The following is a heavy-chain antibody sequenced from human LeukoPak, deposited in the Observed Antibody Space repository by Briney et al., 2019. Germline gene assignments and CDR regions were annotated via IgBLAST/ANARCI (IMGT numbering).Heavy chain of an antibody. CDR3: ARVSIAVAGTIIRYYYYGMDV. CDR2: INHSGST. V-gene: IGHV4-34*01. Sequence: KSSETLSLTCAVYGGSFSGYYWSWIRQPPGKGLEWIGEINHSGSTNYNPSLKSRVTISVDTSKNQFSLKLSSVTAADTAVYYCARVSIAVAGTIIRYYYYGMDVWGQGTTVTVSS. D-gene: IGHD6-19*01. CDR1: GGSFSGYY. J-gene: IGHJ6*02.